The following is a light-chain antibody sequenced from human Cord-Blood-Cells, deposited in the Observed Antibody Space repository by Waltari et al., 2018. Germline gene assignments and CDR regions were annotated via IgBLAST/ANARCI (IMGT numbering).Light chain of an antibody. Sequence: QSALTPPRSVSVAPGQSVTIPCPGTSSCYGRYNYVSWYQQHPGKAPKLMIYDVNNRPSGVPDRFSGSKSGNTASLTISGLQAEDEADYYCCSYAGSYTYVFGTGTKVTVL. CDR1: SSCYGRYNY. CDR3: CSYAGSYTYV. J-gene: IGLJ1*01. CDR2: DVN. V-gene: IGLV2-11*01.